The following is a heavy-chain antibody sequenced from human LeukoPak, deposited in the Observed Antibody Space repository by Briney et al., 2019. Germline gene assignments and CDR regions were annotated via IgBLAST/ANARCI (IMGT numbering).Heavy chain of an antibody. J-gene: IGHJ6*03. V-gene: IGHV4-4*02. CDR1: GGSISSSNW. CDR3: ARLRAAAGYYYYYYMDV. D-gene: IGHD6-13*01. Sequence: PSGTLSLTCAVSGGSISSSNWWSWVRQPPGKGLEWIGEIYHSGSTNYNPSLKSRVTISVDKSKNQFSLKLSSVTAADTAVYYCARLRAAAGYYYYYYMDVWGKGTTVTISS. CDR2: IYHSGST.